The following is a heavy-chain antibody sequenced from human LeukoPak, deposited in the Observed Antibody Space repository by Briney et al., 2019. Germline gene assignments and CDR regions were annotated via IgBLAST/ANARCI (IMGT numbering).Heavy chain of an antibody. Sequence: ASVKVSCKASGYTFTDSYMHWVRQAPGQGLEWMGWINPKTGGTNYAQRYQGRVTMTRDTSIRTAYMELNSLRSDDTAVYYCARDGRLTIFVRGIITEGSPPKNWGQGTLVTVSS. CDR3: ARDGRLTIFVRGIITEGSPPKN. V-gene: IGHV1-2*02. J-gene: IGHJ4*02. D-gene: IGHD3-10*01. CDR1: GYTFTDSY. CDR2: INPKTGGT.